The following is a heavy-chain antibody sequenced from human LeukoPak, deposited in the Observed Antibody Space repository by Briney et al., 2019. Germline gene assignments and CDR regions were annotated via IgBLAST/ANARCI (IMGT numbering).Heavy chain of an antibody. CDR3: ARGPYCSGGTCYSSLDY. Sequence: GASVKVSCKASGYTFTGYYIHWVRQAPGQGLEWMGWINPNSGGTNFAQKFQGRVTMTRDTSISTAYMELGRLRSDDAAVYYCARGPYCSGGTCYSSLDYWGQGTVVIVSS. CDR1: GYTFTGYY. J-gene: IGHJ4*02. D-gene: IGHD2-15*01. CDR2: INPNSGGT. V-gene: IGHV1-2*02.